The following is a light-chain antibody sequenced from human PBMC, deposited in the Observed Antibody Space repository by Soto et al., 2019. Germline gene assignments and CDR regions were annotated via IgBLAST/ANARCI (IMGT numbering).Light chain of an antibody. V-gene: IGKV3-15*01. CDR1: QSVSSN. J-gene: IGKJ1*01. Sequence: EIAMTQSPATLSVSPGDSATLSCRGSQSVSSNLAWYQQKPRQAPRLLIYGASTRATGIPARFSGSGSGTEFTPTISSLQSEDFAVYYCQQHNNWPPWTFGQGTKVDIK. CDR2: GAS. CDR3: QQHNNWPPWT.